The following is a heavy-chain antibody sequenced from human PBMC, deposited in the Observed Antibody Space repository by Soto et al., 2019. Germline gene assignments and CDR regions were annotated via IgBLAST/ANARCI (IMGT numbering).Heavy chain of an antibody. CDR2: ISGYNGNT. V-gene: IGHV1-18*01. Sequence: QVQLVQSRGEVKKPGASVKVSCKTSGYSFTTYGISWVRQAPGQGLEWMGWISGYNGNTNYAQKLPGRVTMTTATSTSTAYMELRSLRSDDTAVYYCAREGPAPYYYYGMDVWGQGSTVTVSS. CDR3: AREGPAPYYYYGMDV. J-gene: IGHJ6*02. CDR1: GYSFTTYG.